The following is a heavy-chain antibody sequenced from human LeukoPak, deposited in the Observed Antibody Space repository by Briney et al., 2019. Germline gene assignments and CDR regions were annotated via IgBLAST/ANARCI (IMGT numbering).Heavy chain of an antibody. CDR1: GYSISSGYY. Sequence: SETLSLTCTVSGYSISSGYYWGWIRQPPGKGLEWIGSIYHSGSTYYNPSLKSRVTISVDTSKNQFSLKLSSVTAADTAVYYCATRPLYYDSSGYYGGPIDYWGQGTLVTVSS. D-gene: IGHD3-22*01. CDR3: ATRPLYYDSSGYYGGPIDY. CDR2: IYHSGST. V-gene: IGHV4-38-2*02. J-gene: IGHJ4*02.